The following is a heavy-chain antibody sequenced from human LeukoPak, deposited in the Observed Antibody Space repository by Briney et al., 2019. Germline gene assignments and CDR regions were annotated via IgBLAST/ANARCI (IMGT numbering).Heavy chain of an antibody. D-gene: IGHD3-10*01. CDR2: IHPNTGGT. CDR1: GYTFTGHY. J-gene: IGHJ4*02. CDR3: ARDKRSYGSGSYSPIYYFDY. Sequence: ASVKVSCKASGYTFTGHYIHWVRQAPGQGLEWMGWIHPNTGGTKYAQKFQGRVTMTRDTSSSIAYMELSRLRSDDTAVYYCARDKRSYGSGSYSPIYYFDYWGQGTLVTVSS. V-gene: IGHV1-2*02.